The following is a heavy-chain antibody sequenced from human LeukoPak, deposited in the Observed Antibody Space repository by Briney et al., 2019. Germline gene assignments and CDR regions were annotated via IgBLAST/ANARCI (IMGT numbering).Heavy chain of an antibody. CDR3: ARGCGGGCAAFDN. CDR1: GFTFGDFV. Sequence: PGRSLRLSCTASGFTFGDFVMCWVRQAPGKGLEWVSFIRSTTYDETTEYAASVQGRFTISRDDFRGIAYLQMNSLKTEDTAVYYCARGCGGGCAAFDNWGQGTLVTVSS. D-gene: IGHD2-21*02. CDR2: IRSTTYDETT. J-gene: IGHJ4*02. V-gene: IGHV3-49*04.